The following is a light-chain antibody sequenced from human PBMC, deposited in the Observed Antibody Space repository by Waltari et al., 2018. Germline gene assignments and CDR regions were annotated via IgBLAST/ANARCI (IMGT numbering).Light chain of an antibody. CDR1: SSNIGAGYG. J-gene: IGLJ1*01. CDR3: HSYDSSLRGFYV. Sequence: QSVLTQPPSLSGAPGQRVTISCTGSSSNIGAGYGVQWYQQFPGKAPKLLIYVITNRPSWVPARFSGSNAGTSASLAITGLQAEDEADYYCHSYDSSLRGFYVFGTGTKVTV. V-gene: IGLV1-40*01. CDR2: VIT.